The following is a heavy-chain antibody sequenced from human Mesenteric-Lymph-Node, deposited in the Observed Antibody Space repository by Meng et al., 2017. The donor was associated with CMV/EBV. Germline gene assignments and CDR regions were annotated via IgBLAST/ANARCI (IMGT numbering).Heavy chain of an antibody. CDR1: GYTFTSDG. Sequence: KASGYTFTSDGITWVRQAPGQGLEWMGWISAFNGNTNSAQQFQGRVTMTTDTSTSTGYMELRSLRSDDTAVYYCARAHGSGLRWFDPWGQGTLVTVSS. CDR3: ARAHGSGLRWFDP. J-gene: IGHJ5*02. D-gene: IGHD3-10*01. V-gene: IGHV1-18*01. CDR2: ISAFNGNT.